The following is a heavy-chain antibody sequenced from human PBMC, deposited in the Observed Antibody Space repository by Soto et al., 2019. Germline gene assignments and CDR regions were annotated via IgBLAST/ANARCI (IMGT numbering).Heavy chain of an antibody. V-gene: IGHV5-10-1*01. CDR2: IDPSDSRT. J-gene: IGHJ4*02. Sequence: ESLKISCEASGYMFPIYHISWVRQMPGKGLEWVGKIDPSDSRTMYRPSSRARITISVDKSINTAYLEWGRLKASDTAVYYCAPSSSWYSTLGTPLDYWGQGTLVTVSS. CDR3: APSSSWYSTLGTPLDY. CDR1: GYMFPIYH. D-gene: IGHD6-13*01.